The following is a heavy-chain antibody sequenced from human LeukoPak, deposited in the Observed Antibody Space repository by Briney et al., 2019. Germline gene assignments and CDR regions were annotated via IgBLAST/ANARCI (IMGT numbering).Heavy chain of an antibody. V-gene: IGHV4-61*02. CDR1: GGSISSSSYY. D-gene: IGHD6-13*01. CDR2: IYTSGST. J-gene: IGHJ3*02. Sequence: SETLSLTCTVSGGSISSSSYYWRWIRQPAGKGLEWIGRIYTSGSTNYNPSLKSRVTISVDTSKNQFSLKLSSVTAADTAVYYCASPGIAATSGAFDIWGQGTMVTVSS. CDR3: ASPGIAATSGAFDI.